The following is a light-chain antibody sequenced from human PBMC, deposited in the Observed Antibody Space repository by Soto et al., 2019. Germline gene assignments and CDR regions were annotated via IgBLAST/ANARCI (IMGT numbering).Light chain of an antibody. CDR3: QQYGSSLST. V-gene: IGKV3-20*01. J-gene: IGKJ1*01. CDR1: QSVSSRY. CDR2: ATS. Sequence: VVLTQSPGTLSLSQGETAALSCRASQSVSSRYLAWYQQKSGQAPRLLIYATSSRATDIPDRFIGYGSGTDFTLTISGLEPEDFAVYYCQQYGSSLSTFGQGTKVDI.